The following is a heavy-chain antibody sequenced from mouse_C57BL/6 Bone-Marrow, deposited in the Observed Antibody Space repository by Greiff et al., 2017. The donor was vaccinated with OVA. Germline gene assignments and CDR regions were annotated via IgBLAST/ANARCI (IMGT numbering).Heavy chain of an antibody. D-gene: IGHD1-1*02. J-gene: IGHJ4*01. CDR3: ARQIHPMAPYAMDY. CDR1: GFTFSSYA. Sequence: EVKLVESGGGLVKPGGSLKLSCAASGFTFSSYAMSWVRQTPEKRLEWVATISDGGSYTYYPDNVKGRFTISRDNAKNNLYLQMSHLKSEDTAMYYCARQIHPMAPYAMDYWGQGTSVTVSS. V-gene: IGHV5-4*03. CDR2: ISDGGSYT.